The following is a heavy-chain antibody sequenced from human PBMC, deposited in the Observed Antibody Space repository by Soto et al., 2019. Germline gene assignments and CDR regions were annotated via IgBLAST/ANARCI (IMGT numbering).Heavy chain of an antibody. CDR3: TPVLPQVLRFLEWSDWFDH. CDR2: IKSKTDGGKT. V-gene: IGHV3-15*07. CDR1: GFTFSNAW. J-gene: IGHJ5*02. D-gene: IGHD3-3*01. Sequence: EVQLVESGGGLVKPGGSLRLSCAASGFTFSNAWMNWVRQAPGKGLEWVGRIKSKTDGGKTDYASPVKGRFTISRDESKTTLYLQMNSLKTEDAAVYYCTPVLPQVLRFLEWSDWFDHWGQGTLVTVSS.